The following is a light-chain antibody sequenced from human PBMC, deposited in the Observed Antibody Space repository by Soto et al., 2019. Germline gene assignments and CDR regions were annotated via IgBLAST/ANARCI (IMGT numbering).Light chain of an antibody. J-gene: IGKJ1*01. V-gene: IGKV3-20*01. CDR2: GAS. CDR1: QSISSNY. CDR3: QQYDESMT. Sequence: ESVLTQSPGTLSLSPGERATLSCRASQSISSNYLAWYQQKPGQAPRLLIYGASTRATGIPDRFSGSGSGTDFTLTISRLEPEDFAVYHCQQYDESMTFGQGTNVDI.